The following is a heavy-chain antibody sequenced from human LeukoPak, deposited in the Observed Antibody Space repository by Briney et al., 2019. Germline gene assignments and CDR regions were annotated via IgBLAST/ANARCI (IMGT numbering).Heavy chain of an antibody. V-gene: IGHV3-66*04. Sequence: GGSLRLSCAASGFTVSSNYMNWVRQAPGKGLEWVSVIYSGGSTYYADSVKGRFTISRDNSKNTLYLQMNSLRAEDTAVYYCARRRYSYGYTGFSRRGNAFDIWGQGTMVTVSS. CDR1: GFTVSSNY. CDR3: ARRRYSYGYTGFSRRGNAFDI. CDR2: IYSGGST. D-gene: IGHD5-18*01. J-gene: IGHJ3*02.